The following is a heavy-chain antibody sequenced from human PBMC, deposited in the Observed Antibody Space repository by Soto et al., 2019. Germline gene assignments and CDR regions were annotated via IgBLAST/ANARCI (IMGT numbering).Heavy chain of an antibody. CDR1: GFTFSSYG. V-gene: IGHV3-33*01. CDR3: ARAQLDRSKPRETRWFDY. Sequence: GGSLRLSCATSGFTFSSYGMHWFRQAPCKGLEWVAVIWYDGSRKFYGDSVKGRFTISRDNSNLYLQMNSLRAGDTAVYYCARAQLDRSKPRETRWFDYWGQGTLVTVSS. J-gene: IGHJ4*02. CDR2: IWYDGSRK. D-gene: IGHD2-15*01.